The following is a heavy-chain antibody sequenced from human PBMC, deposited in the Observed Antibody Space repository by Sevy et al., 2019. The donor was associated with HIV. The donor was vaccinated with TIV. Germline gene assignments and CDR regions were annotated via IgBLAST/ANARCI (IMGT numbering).Heavy chain of an antibody. V-gene: IGHV3-23*01. CDR3: AREGCTKPHDY. J-gene: IGHJ4*02. Sequence: GESLKISCAASGFTFSKYSMSWVRQPPGKGLEGGSTLSFGCGEINYADSVKGRFTISRENSKSSVYLQMNNLRPEDTAVYYCAREGCTKPHDYWGQGTLVTVSS. CDR2: LSFGCGEI. CDR1: GFTFSKYS. D-gene: IGHD2-8*01.